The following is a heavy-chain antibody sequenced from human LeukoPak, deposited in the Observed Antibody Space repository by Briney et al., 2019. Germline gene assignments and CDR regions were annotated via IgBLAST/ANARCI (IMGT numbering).Heavy chain of an antibody. J-gene: IGHJ5*02. CDR3: AHRRGVYNWNYIEGGFDP. CDR1: GFSLSTSGVG. CDR2: IYWNDDK. D-gene: IGHD1-7*01. V-gene: IGHV2-5*01. Sequence: SGPTLVNPTQTLTLTCTFSGFSLSTSGVGVGWIRQPPGKALEWLALIYWNDDKRYSPSLKSRLTITKDTSKNQVVLTMTNMDPVDTATYYCAHRRGVYNWNYIEGGFDPWGQGTLVTVSS.